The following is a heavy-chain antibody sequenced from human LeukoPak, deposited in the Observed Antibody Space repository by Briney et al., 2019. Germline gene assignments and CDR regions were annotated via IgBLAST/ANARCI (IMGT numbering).Heavy chain of an antibody. J-gene: IGHJ4*02. V-gene: IGHV3-30*18. D-gene: IGHD6-6*01. CDR1: GFTFSSYG. CDR3: AKLLEYSSSQSDY. CDR2: ISYDGSNK. Sequence: GGSLRLSCAASGFTFSSYGMHWVRQAPGKGLEWVAVISYDGSNKYYADSVKGRFTISRDNSKNTLYLQMNSLRAEDTAVYYCAKLLEYSSSQSDYWGQGTLVTVSS.